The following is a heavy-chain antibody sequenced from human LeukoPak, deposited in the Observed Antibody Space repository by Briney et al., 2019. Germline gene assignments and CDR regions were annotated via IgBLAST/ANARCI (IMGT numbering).Heavy chain of an antibody. CDR2: IYYSGST. CDR1: GDSISSSSYS. J-gene: IGHJ4*02. V-gene: IGHV4-39*07. Sequence: PSETLSLTRTVSGDSISSSSYSWGWIRQPPGKGLEWIGSIYYSGSTYYNPSLKSRVTISVDKSKNQFSLKLSSVTAADTAVYYCARYSGDYSIDYWGQGTLVTVSS. D-gene: IGHD4-17*01. CDR3: ARYSGDYSIDY.